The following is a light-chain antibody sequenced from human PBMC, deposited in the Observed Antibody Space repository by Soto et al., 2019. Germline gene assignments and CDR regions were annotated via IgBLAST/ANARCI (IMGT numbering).Light chain of an antibody. CDR3: SSYTSRSTYV. V-gene: IGLV2-14*01. J-gene: IGLJ1*01. CDR1: SSDVGGYNF. CDR2: GVS. Sequence: QSALTQPASVSGSPGQSITISCTGTSSDVGGYNFVSWYQQHPGKAPKLMIYGVSNRASGFSDRFSASKSGNKASLTISSRQHGDEADYYCSSYTSRSTYVFGTGTKLTVL.